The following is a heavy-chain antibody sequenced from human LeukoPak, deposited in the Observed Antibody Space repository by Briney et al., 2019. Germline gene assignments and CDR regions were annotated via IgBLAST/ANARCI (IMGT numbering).Heavy chain of an antibody. Sequence: GASVKVSCKASGYTFTSYDINWVRQVTGQGLEWMGWMNPNSGNTGYAQKFQGRVTMTRNTSISTAYMELSSLRSEDTAVYYCARGSIRGCEDNCYYYYYMDVWGKGTTVTVS. J-gene: IGHJ6*03. V-gene: IGHV1-8*01. CDR1: GYTFTSYD. CDR2: MNPNSGNT. D-gene: IGHD2-15*01. CDR3: ARGSIRGCEDNCYYYYYMDV.